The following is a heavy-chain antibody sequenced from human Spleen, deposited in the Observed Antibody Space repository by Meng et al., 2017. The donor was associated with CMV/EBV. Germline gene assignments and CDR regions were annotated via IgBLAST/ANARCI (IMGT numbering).Heavy chain of an antibody. CDR1: GFTFTRFW. CDR2: INNDGTET. Sequence: GKSLKLSCAASGFTFTRFWMHWVRQAPGWGLFWVSRINNDGTETGYADSVKGRFTISRDNPKNTLYLQMNSLRAEDTAVFYCSRSYPNFYYSMDVWGRGTTVTVSS. V-gene: IGHV3-74*01. D-gene: IGHD2-2*01. J-gene: IGHJ6*02. CDR3: SRSYPNFYYSMDV.